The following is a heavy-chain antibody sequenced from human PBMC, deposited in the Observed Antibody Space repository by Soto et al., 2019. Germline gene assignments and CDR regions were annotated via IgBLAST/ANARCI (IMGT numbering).Heavy chain of an antibody. V-gene: IGHV3-23*01. CDR3: AKEGAAYYYDSSGYRPFDF. D-gene: IGHD3-22*01. Sequence: GGSLRLSCAASGFTFSNYAMRWVRQAPGKGLEWVSGITGSGVNTHYADSVKGRFTISRDNSKNTLSLQMNSLRAEDTAVYYCAKEGAAYYYDSSGYRPFDFWGQGTQVTVSS. J-gene: IGHJ4*02. CDR1: GFTFSNYA. CDR2: ITGSGVNT.